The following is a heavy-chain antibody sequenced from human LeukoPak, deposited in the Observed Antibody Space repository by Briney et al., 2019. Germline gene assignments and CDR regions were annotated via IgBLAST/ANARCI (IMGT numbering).Heavy chain of an antibody. CDR1: GFTFSSHW. Sequence: GGSLRLSCAGSGFTFSSHWIGWVRQAPGKGLEWVSSISSSSSYIYYADSVKGRFTISRDNAKNSLYLQMNSLRAEDTAVYYCAREKSGSFSYFDYWGQGTLVTVSS. CDR2: ISSSSSYI. J-gene: IGHJ4*02. D-gene: IGHD1-26*01. CDR3: AREKSGSFSYFDY. V-gene: IGHV3-21*01.